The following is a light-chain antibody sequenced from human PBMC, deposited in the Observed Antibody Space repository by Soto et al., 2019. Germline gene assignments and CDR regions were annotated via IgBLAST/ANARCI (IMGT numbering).Light chain of an antibody. Sequence: EIVLTQSPGTLSLSPGERATLSCRASQSVSSNYLAWYQQKPGQAPRLLIYGASSRATGIPDRVSGSGSGTDFTLTISRLEPEDFAVYYCQQYGRSPLTFGGGTKVEIK. CDR3: QQYGRSPLT. CDR1: QSVSSNY. V-gene: IGKV3-20*01. CDR2: GAS. J-gene: IGKJ4*01.